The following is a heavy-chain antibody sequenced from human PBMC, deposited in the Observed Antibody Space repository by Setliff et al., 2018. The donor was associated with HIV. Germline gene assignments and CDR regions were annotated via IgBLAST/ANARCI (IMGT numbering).Heavy chain of an antibody. D-gene: IGHD6-13*01. CDR3: ARGIAAAEGYFDY. CDR1: GDSISSDAYY. CDR2: IYHDGGT. V-gene: IGHV4-31*03. J-gene: IGHJ4*02. Sequence: SETLSLTCTVSGDSISSDAYYWSWIRQHPGKGLEWIGYIYHDGGTYYNPSLKSRLSISIDSSKNQFSLKLGSVTAADTAVYYCARGIAAAEGYFDYWGQGTLVTVSS.